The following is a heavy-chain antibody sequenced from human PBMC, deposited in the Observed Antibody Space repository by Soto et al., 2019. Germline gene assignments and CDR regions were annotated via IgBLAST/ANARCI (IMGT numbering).Heavy chain of an antibody. V-gene: IGHV3-33*01. Sequence: GGSLRLSCASSGFTFSSYGMHWVRQAPGKGLEWVAVIWYDGSNKYYADSVKGRFTISRDNSKNTLYLQMNSLRAEDTAVYYCAREDIVVVPAAMGLAYYYGMDVWGQGATVT. D-gene: IGHD2-2*01. CDR1: GFTFSSYG. J-gene: IGHJ6*02. CDR3: AREDIVVVPAAMGLAYYYGMDV. CDR2: IWYDGSNK.